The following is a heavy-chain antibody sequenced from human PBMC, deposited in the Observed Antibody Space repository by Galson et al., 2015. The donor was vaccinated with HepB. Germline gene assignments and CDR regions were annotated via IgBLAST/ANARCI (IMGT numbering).Heavy chain of an antibody. CDR3: ARWGYGSRTYYVEGPFDY. Sequence: SETLSLTCTVSGYSISSNYYWGWIRQPPGKGLEWIGSMYHSGSSYYSPSLKSRVTISVDTSKNQFSLKLSSVTAADTAVYYCARWGYGSRTYYVEGPFDYWGQGTLVTVSS. D-gene: IGHD3-10*01. V-gene: IGHV4-38-2*02. CDR2: MYHSGSS. J-gene: IGHJ4*02. CDR1: GYSISSNYY.